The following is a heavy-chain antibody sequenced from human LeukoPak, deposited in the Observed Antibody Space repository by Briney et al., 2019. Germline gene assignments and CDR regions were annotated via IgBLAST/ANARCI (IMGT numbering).Heavy chain of an antibody. CDR1: GDSFTTNY. J-gene: IGHJ5*01. Sequence: SETLSLTCTVSGDSFTTNYWSWIQQSPGKGLEWIGYIIYSGSTTYNPSLKSRVTISLDTSKNQFSLKLSSVTAADTAVYYCARDRWFDFWGQGTLVTVSS. CDR2: IIYSGST. V-gene: IGHV4-59*01. CDR3: ARDRWFDF.